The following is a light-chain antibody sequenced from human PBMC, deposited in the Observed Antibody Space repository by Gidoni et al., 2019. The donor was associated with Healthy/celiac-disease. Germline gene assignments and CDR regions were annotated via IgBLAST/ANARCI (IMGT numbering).Light chain of an antibody. V-gene: IGKV3-20*01. CDR2: GAS. J-gene: IGKJ5*01. Sequence: EIVCTHSPGTLSLSPGERATLSCRASQSVSSSYLAWYQQKPGQAPRLLIYGASSRATGIPDRFSGSGSGTDFTLTISRLEPEDFAVYYCQQYGSSPLFGQXTRLEIK. CDR1: QSVSSSY. CDR3: QQYGSSPL.